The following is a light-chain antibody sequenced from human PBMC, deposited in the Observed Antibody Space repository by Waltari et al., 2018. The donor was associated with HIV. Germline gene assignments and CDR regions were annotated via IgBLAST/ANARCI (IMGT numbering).Light chain of an antibody. CDR3: QSAHNSDVI. Sequence: SYELTQTPSVSLPPGQTAKIMCSGDALPKNNVYWNQQKAGQAPVMIIFQDTKRPPDIPARFSAASAGTTATLTISGVQAEDEADYFCQSAHNSDVIFGGGTKLTVL. CDR1: ALPKNN. CDR2: QDT. V-gene: IGLV3-25*03. J-gene: IGLJ2*01.